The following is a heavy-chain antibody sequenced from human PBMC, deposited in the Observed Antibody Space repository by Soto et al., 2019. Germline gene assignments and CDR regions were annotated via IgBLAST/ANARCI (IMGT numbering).Heavy chain of an antibody. CDR1: GFSLSTSGVG. CDR3: ARGNVFGGGRYYFDY. V-gene: IGHV2-5*02. J-gene: IGHJ4*02. Sequence: QITLKESGPTLVKPTQTLTLTCTFSGFSLSTSGVGVGWIRQPPGKALEWLALIYWDDDKRYSPSLKSRLTITKDTSKNQVVLTMTNIDPVDTATYYCARGNVFGGGRYYFDYWGQGTLVTVSS. D-gene: IGHD3-3*01. CDR2: IYWDDDK.